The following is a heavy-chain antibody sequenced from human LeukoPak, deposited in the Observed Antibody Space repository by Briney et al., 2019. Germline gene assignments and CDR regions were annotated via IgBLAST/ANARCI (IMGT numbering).Heavy chain of an antibody. D-gene: IGHD3-16*01. CDR3: ARTSYDYVTAGGMDV. CDR1: GFTFSNYA. V-gene: IGHV3-33*08. J-gene: IGHJ6*02. CDR2: IWYDGSNK. Sequence: PGGSLRLSCAASGFTFSNYAMHWVRQAPGKGLEWVAVIWYDGSNKYYADSVKGRFTISRDNSKNTLYLQMNSLRAEDTAVYYCARTSYDYVTAGGMDVWGQGTTVTVSS.